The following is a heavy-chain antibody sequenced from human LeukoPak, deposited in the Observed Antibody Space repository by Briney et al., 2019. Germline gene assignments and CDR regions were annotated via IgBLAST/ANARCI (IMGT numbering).Heavy chain of an antibody. CDR1: GFSLRGYG. CDR2: IWSAATNE. V-gene: IGHV3-33*01. J-gene: IGHJ6*01. Sequence: GGSLRLSYEASGFSLRGYGMHWVRQAPGKGLEWVALIWSAATNEFYAAAVKSRFATSRDNSKHIVHLHMNSLRGDDTALYYCAREVVRVYGITVWGQGTTVTVSS. D-gene: IGHD3-16*01. CDR3: AREVVRVYGITV.